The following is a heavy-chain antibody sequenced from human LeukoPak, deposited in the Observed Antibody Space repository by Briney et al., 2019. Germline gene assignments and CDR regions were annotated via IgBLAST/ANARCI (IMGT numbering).Heavy chain of an antibody. CDR3: ARDYCSSTSCYEDWFDP. J-gene: IGHJ5*02. V-gene: IGHV4-31*03. Sequence: PSQTLSLTCTVSGGSISSGGYYWSWIRQHPGKGLEWIGYVYYSGSTYYNPSLKSRVTISVDTSKNQFSLKLSSVTAADTAVYYCARDYCSSTSCYEDWFDPWGQGTLVTVSS. CDR2: VYYSGST. D-gene: IGHD2-2*01. CDR1: GGSISSGGYY.